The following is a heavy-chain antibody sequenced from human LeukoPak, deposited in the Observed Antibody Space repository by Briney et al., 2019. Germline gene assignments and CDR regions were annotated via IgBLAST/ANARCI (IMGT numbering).Heavy chain of an antibody. V-gene: IGHV3-23*01. CDR3: AKGELRYFDWLVDY. CDR1: GFTFSSYA. D-gene: IGHD3-9*01. J-gene: IGHJ4*02. CDR2: MSGSGGST. Sequence: GGSLRLSCAASGFTFSSYAMSWVRQAPGKGLEWVSSMSGSGGSTYYADSVKGRFTISRDNSKNTLYLQMNSLRAEDTAVYYCAKGELRYFDWLVDYWGQGTLVTVSS.